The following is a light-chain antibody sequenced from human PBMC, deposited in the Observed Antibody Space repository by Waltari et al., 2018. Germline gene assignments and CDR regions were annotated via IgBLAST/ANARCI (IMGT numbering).Light chain of an antibody. CDR3: QVWDSGSNHYV. J-gene: IGLJ1*01. Sequence: SYELTQPPSVSVAPGQTARITCDGDKIGSKNVHWYQHKPGQAPVLVVYDAGDRPSVIPERFSVCKSGNTAALPVSRVHAGDEAEYYCQVWDSGSNHYVFGTGTKVTVL. V-gene: IGLV3-21*02. CDR1: KIGSKN. CDR2: DAG.